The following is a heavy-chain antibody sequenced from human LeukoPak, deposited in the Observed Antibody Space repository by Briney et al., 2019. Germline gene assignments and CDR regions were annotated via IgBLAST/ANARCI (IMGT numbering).Heavy chain of an antibody. CDR2: ITTSSTYI. D-gene: IGHD6-19*01. V-gene: IGHV3-21*01. CDR1: GFTLSSYS. Sequence: PGGSLRLSCAASGFTLSSYSMSWVRQAPGKGLEWVSSITTSSTYISYADSVKGRFNISRDNAKNSLYLQMNSLRAEDTAVYYCARGKYSSGWFDYWGQGTLVTVSS. CDR3: ARGKYSSGWFDY. J-gene: IGHJ4*02.